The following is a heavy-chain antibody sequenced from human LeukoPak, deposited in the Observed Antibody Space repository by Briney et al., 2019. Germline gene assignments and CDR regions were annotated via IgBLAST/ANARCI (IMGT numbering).Heavy chain of an antibody. CDR3: ARDRRNYYDSSGYSDY. V-gene: IGHV1-69*01. CDR1: GGTFSSYA. Sequence: VASVKVSCKASGGTFSSYAISWVRQAPGQGLEWMGGIIPIFGTANYAQKFQGRVTITADESTSTAYMELSSLRSEDTAVYYCARDRRNYYDSSGYSDYWGQGTLVTVSS. CDR2: IIPIFGTA. J-gene: IGHJ4*02. D-gene: IGHD3-22*01.